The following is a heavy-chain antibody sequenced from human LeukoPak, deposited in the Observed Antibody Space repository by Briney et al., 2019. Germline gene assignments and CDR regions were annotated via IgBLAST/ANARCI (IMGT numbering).Heavy chain of an antibody. J-gene: IGHJ4*02. CDR1: GGSITSSSYY. Sequence: PSETLSLTCTVSGGSITSSSYYWGWIRQPPGKGLEWIGSIYYSGSTYYNPSLKSRVTISVDTSKNQFSLKLSSVTAADTAVYYCARGPRLRLTYYYDSSGYRYFDYWGQGTLVTVSS. D-gene: IGHD3-22*01. V-gene: IGHV4-39*07. CDR2: IYYSGST. CDR3: ARGPRLRLTYYYDSSGYRYFDY.